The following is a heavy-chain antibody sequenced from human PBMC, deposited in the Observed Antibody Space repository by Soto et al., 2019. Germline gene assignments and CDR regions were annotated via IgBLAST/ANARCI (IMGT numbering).Heavy chain of an antibody. D-gene: IGHD3-3*01. CDR2: IYYSGST. CDR1: GGSISSGGYY. J-gene: IGHJ5*02. Sequence: SETLSLTCTVSGGSISSGGYYWSWIRQHPGKGLEWIGYIYYSGSTYYNPSLKSRVTISVDTSKNQFSLKLSSVTAADTAVYYCARSRGITIFGVVAWFDPWGQGTLVTVSS. V-gene: IGHV4-31*03. CDR3: ARSRGITIFGVVAWFDP.